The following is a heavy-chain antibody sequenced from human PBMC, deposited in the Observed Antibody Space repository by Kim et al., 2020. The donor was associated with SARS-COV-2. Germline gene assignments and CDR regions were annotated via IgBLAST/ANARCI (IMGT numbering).Heavy chain of an antibody. J-gene: IGHJ6*01. CDR3: ARHRRDRAANDGLEV. Sequence: GESLKISCKASGYSFTTYWIGRVRQMPGKGLEWMGIIYPGDSQTRYSPSFQGQVSISVDKSISTAYVQWNSLKASDTGAYYCARHRRDRAANDGLEVWGQ. CDR1: GYSFTTYW. CDR2: IYPGDSQT. V-gene: IGHV5-51*01. D-gene: IGHD1-1*01.